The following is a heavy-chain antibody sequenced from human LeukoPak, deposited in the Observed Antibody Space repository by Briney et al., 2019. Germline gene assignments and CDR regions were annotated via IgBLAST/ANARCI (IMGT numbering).Heavy chain of an antibody. D-gene: IGHD3-16*01. V-gene: IGHV4-34*01. CDR3: ATQTLRSWFDP. Sequence: SKTLSLTCAVYGGSFSGYYWSWIRQPPGKGLEWIGEINHSGSTNYNPSLKSRVTISVDTSKNQFSLKLSSVTAADTAVYYCATQTLRSWFDPWGQGTLVTVSS. CDR1: GGSFSGYY. J-gene: IGHJ5*02. CDR2: INHSGST.